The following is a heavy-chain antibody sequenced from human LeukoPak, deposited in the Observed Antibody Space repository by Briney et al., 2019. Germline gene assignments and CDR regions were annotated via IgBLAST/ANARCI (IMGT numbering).Heavy chain of an antibody. CDR1: GGTFSSYA. D-gene: IGHD3-16*01. J-gene: IGHJ6*03. CDR2: IIPIFGTA. CDR3: AGGQGWGGFLGDYYYYMDV. Sequence: SVKVSCKASGGTFSSYAISWVRQAPGQGLEWMGGIIPIFGTANYAQKFQGRVTITTDESTSTAYMELSSLRSEDTAVYYCAGGQGWGGFLGDYYYYMDVWGKGTTVTVSS. V-gene: IGHV1-69*05.